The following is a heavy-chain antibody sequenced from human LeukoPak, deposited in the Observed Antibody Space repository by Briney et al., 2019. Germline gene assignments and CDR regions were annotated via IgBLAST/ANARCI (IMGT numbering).Heavy chain of an antibody. CDR3: AKETWNYYDSSGIFDF. Sequence: GGSLRLSCAASGITFSSYAMSWVRQAPGKGLEWVSAIGGSSGSTYYADSVKGRFTISRDNSKNTLYLQMNNLRAEDTAVYYCAKETWNYYDSSGIFDFWGQGTLVTVSS. CDR2: IGGSSGST. J-gene: IGHJ4*02. V-gene: IGHV3-23*01. D-gene: IGHD3-22*01. CDR1: GITFSSYA.